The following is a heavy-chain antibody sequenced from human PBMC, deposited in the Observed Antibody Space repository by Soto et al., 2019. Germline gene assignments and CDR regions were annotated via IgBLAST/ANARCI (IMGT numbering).Heavy chain of an antibody. CDR3: ARGGVGYCSSTSCYGAFDI. J-gene: IGHJ3*02. Sequence: GASVKVSCKASGYTFTGYYMHWVRQAPGQGLEWMGWINPNSGGTNYAQKFQGWVTMTRDTSISTAYMELSRLRSDDTAVYYCARGGVGYCSSTSCYGAFDIWGQGTMVTV. V-gene: IGHV1-2*04. CDR2: INPNSGGT. D-gene: IGHD2-2*01. CDR1: GYTFTGYY.